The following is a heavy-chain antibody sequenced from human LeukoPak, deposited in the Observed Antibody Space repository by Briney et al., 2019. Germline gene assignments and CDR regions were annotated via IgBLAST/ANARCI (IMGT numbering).Heavy chain of an antibody. CDR1: GGSISSSNW. J-gene: IGHJ4*02. CDR2: IYHSGNT. D-gene: IGHD3-22*01. V-gene: IGHV4-4*02. CDR3: ARAPSRYDSSGYYPDY. Sequence: SETLSLTCTVSGGSISSSNWWSWVRQSPGKGLEWIGEIYHSGNTNYNPSLKSRVTISVDKSKKQFSLKLSSVTAADPAVYYCARAPSRYDSSGYYPDYWGQGTLVTVSS.